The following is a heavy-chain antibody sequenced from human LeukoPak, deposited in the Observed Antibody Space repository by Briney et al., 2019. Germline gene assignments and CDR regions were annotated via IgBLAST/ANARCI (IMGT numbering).Heavy chain of an antibody. V-gene: IGHV4-34*01. CDR3: AREVYQLDAFDI. CDR2: INHSGST. CDR1: GGSFSGYY. Sequence: SETLSLTCAVYGGSFSGYYWSWIRQPPGKGLEWIGEINHSGSTNYNPSLKSRVTISVDTSKNQFSLKLSSVTAADTAVYYCAREVYQLDAFDIWGQGTMVTVSS. J-gene: IGHJ3*02. D-gene: IGHD2-2*01.